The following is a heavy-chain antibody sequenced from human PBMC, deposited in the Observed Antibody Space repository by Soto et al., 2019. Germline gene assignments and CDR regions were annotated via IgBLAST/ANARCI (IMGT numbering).Heavy chain of an antibody. D-gene: IGHD6-6*01. CDR1: GFAFSSYA. CDR3: AKDSSSWGRNNWFDP. Sequence: GGSLRLSCAASGFAFSSYAMSWVRQAPGKGLEWVSAISGSGGSTYYADSVKGRFTISRDNSKNTLYLQMNSLRAEDTAVYYCAKDSSSWGRNNWFDPWGQGTLVTVSS. V-gene: IGHV3-23*01. CDR2: ISGSGGST. J-gene: IGHJ5*02.